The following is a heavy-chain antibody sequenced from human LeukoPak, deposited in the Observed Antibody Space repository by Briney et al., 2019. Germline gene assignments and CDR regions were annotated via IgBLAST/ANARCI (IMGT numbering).Heavy chain of an antibody. D-gene: IGHD3-10*01. J-gene: IGHJ3*02. CDR1: GLTFSSYG. CDR3: ARDGAFDAFDI. V-gene: IGHV3-30*03. Sequence: GGSLRLSCAASGLTFSSYGMHWVRQAPGKGLEWVAVISYDGSNKYYADSVKGRFTISRDNSKNTLYLQMNSLRAEDTAVYYCARDGAFDAFDIWGQGTMVTVSS. CDR2: ISYDGSNK.